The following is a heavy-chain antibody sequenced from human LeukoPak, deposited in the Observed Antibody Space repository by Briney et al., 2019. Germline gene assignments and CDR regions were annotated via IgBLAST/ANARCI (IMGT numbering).Heavy chain of an antibody. CDR3: ARDSLGGDY. J-gene: IGHJ4*02. Sequence: GRSLRPSCAASGFTFSTSGMHWVRRAPGKGLEWVAVIWNDVSKKIYADSVKGRLTISRDNSKNTMYLQMNSLRAEDTAVYCCARDSLGGDYWGQGTLVTVSS. V-gene: IGHV3-33*01. CDR2: IWNDVSKK. CDR1: GFTFSTSG. D-gene: IGHD3-16*01.